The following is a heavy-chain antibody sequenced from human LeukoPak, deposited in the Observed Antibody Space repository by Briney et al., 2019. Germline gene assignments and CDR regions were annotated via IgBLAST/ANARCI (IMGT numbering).Heavy chain of an antibody. CDR1: GFIVSNNY. Sequence: GGSLRLSCAASGFIVSNNYMSWVRQAPGKGLEWVSVLYSDGTSYYTDSVEGRFTISRDNSKNSLYLQMNNVRAEDTAMYYCASAAYDSNGYTANHDSWGQGTLVTVSS. CDR2: LYSDGTS. D-gene: IGHD3-22*01. J-gene: IGHJ4*02. V-gene: IGHV3-53*01. CDR3: ASAAYDSNGYTANHDS.